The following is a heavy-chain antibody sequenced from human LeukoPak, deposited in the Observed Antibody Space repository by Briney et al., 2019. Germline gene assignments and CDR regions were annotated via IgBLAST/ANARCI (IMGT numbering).Heavy chain of an antibody. J-gene: IGHJ3*02. V-gene: IGHV3-23*01. CDR1: GFTFSSYA. D-gene: IGHD4-23*01. CDR3: ARDRATTVELIDAFDI. Sequence: GGSLRLSCAASGFTFSSYAMSWVRQAPGKGLEWVSAISGSGGSTYYADSVKGRFTISRDNSKNSLYLQMNSLRAEDTAVYYCARDRATTVELIDAFDIWGQGTMVTVSS. CDR2: ISGSGGST.